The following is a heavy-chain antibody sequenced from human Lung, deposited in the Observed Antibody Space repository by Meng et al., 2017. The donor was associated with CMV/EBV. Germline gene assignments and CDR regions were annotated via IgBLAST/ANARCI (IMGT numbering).Heavy chain of an antibody. V-gene: IGHV1-46*01. CDR3: ARAPWAYCTKTSCYGFDP. Sequence: ASVXVSXKASGYTFTNYYMHWVRQAPGQGLEWMGIINPSGGSTNYAQKFQGRVTMTRDTSTSTVYMELSSLRSEVTAMYYCARAPWAYCTKTSCYGFDPWXQGTXVTVAS. J-gene: IGHJ5*02. CDR2: INPSGGST. D-gene: IGHD2-2*01. CDR1: GYTFTNYY.